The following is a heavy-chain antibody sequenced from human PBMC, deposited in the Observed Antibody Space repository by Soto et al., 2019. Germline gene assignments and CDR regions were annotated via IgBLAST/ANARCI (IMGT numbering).Heavy chain of an antibody. D-gene: IGHD3-10*01. CDR2: IYYSGTT. V-gene: IGHV4-31*03. J-gene: IGHJ5*02. CDR3: AGDYRVRGVYGRFDP. CDR1: GSTVSSGAYY. Sequence: QVQLQESGPGLVKPSQTLSLTCTVSGSTVSSGAYYWSWIRQRPGKGLEWIGYIYYSGTTYYNLSLKSRLSMSVDTTKNQFSLRLSSLTAADTAVYLCAGDYRVRGVYGRFDPWGQGTQVTVSS.